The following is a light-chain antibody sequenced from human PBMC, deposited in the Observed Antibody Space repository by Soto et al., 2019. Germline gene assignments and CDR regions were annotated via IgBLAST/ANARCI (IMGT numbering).Light chain of an antibody. CDR3: GSWASSLSAVV. CDR1: GSNTGKNY. V-gene: IGLV1-51*02. CDR2: EDS. J-gene: IGLJ1*01. Sequence: QSVLTQPPSVSVAPGQTVTISCSGSGSNTGKNYVSWYQQLPGTAPKLLIYEDSRRPSGIPDRFSGSKSGTSATLGITGLQTGDEADYYCGSWASSLSAVVFGTGTKVTVL.